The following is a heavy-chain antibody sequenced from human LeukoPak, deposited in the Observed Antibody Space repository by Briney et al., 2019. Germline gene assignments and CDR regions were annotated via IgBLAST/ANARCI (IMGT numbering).Heavy chain of an antibody. V-gene: IGHV3-30*02. D-gene: IGHD3-10*01. CDR2: IRFDGTKT. J-gene: IGHJ4*02. CDR3: ARDFDDVSGKYYYIPDY. CDR1: GFNFSTNG. Sequence: GGSLRLSCEASGFNFSTNGMHWVRQAPGKGLEWVSFIRFDGTKTFYGDSVRGRFTISRDNSKNTLYLQLSSLRGDDTAVYYCARDFDDVSGKYYYIPDYWGQGTLVTVSS.